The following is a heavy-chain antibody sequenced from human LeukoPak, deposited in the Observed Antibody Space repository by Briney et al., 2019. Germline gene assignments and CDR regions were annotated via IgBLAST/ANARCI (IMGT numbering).Heavy chain of an antibody. Sequence: GRSLRLSCAASGFTFDDYAMHWVRQAPGKGLEWVSGISWNSGSIGYADSVKCRFTISRDNAKNSLYLQMNSLRAEDTALYYCAKSPHPHMIVVVTGPYYFDYWGQGTLVTVSS. CDR3: AKSPHPHMIVVVTGPYYFDY. CDR2: ISWNSGSI. CDR1: GFTFDDYA. D-gene: IGHD3-22*01. J-gene: IGHJ4*02. V-gene: IGHV3-9*01.